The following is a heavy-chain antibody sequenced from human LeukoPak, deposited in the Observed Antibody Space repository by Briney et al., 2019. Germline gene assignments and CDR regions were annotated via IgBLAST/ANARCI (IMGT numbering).Heavy chain of an antibody. Sequence: SETLSLTCAVYGGSFSGYYWSWIRQPPGKGLEWIGEINHSGSTNYNPSLKSRVTISVDTSKNQFFLKLSSVTAADTAVYYCARRHSTTTTRGGYYYGMDVWGQGTTVTVSS. D-gene: IGHD4-17*01. CDR3: ARRHSTTTTRGGYYYGMDV. CDR2: INHSGST. V-gene: IGHV4-34*01. J-gene: IGHJ6*02. CDR1: GGSFSGYY.